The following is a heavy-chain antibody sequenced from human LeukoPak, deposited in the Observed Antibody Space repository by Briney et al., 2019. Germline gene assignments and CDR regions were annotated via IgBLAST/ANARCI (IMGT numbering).Heavy chain of an antibody. CDR2: ISSSGSTI. CDR1: GFTFSDYY. Sequence: GGSLRLSCAASGFTFSDYYMSWIRQAPGKGLEWVSYISSSGSTIYYADSVEGRFTISRDNAKNSLYLQMNSLRAEDTAVYYCARDFYYDSSGYYPYYWGQGTLVTVSS. V-gene: IGHV3-11*04. D-gene: IGHD3-22*01. J-gene: IGHJ4*02. CDR3: ARDFYYDSSGYYPYY.